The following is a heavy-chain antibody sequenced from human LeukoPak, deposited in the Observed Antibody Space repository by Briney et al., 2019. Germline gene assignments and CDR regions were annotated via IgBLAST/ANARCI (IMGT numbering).Heavy chain of an antibody. D-gene: IGHD2/OR15-2a*01. CDR2: IGGGART. Sequence: PGESLRLSCVASGFTFSNYAINWVRQAPGKGLEWVATIGGGARTDYGDPVKGRVTISRDNSKNTLYLRMNSLRAEDTAIYYCAKGSNRLSSFDYWGQGTLVTVSS. CDR3: AKGSNRLSSFDY. CDR1: GFTFSNYA. V-gene: IGHV3-23*01. J-gene: IGHJ4*02.